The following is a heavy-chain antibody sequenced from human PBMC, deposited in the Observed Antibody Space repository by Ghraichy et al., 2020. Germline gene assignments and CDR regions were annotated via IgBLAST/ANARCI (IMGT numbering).Heavy chain of an antibody. V-gene: IGHV3-21*01. CDR2: ISGASTYI. Sequence: GSLRLSCSGSGFNFNTYSMNWVRQAPGKGLEWVASISGASTYIYYADSVEGRFTISRDNAKHSLFLQMNSLRAEDTAIYFCARPAHCSASSCSYYFDSWGQGTLVTVSS. CDR1: GFNFNTYS. J-gene: IGHJ4*02. D-gene: IGHD3-10*02. CDR3: ARPAHCSASSCSYYFDS.